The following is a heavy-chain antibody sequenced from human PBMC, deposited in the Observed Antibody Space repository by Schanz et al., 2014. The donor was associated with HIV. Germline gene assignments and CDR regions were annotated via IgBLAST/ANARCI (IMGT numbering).Heavy chain of an antibody. CDR2: MWYDESHK. Sequence: QVQLVESGGGVVQPGRSLRLSCTASGFTFSSSGMHWVRQAPGKGLEWVAAMWYDESHKGYADSVKGRFTISRDNSKNTLYLQMNSLRGEDTAVYYCASTIYPYSSSSDYYYGMDVWGQGTTVSVSS. D-gene: IGHD6-6*01. CDR1: GFTFSSSG. J-gene: IGHJ6*02. CDR3: ASTIYPYSSSSDYYYGMDV. V-gene: IGHV3-33*01.